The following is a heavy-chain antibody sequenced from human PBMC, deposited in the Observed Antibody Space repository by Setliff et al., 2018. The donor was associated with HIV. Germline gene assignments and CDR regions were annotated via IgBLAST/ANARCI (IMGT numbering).Heavy chain of an antibody. CDR3: ASGAPYYYDSTGYSGNYFDY. CDR2: IYHGGST. Sequence: SETLSLTCAVSGGSISSSNWWSWVRQPPGKGLEWIGEIYHGGSTNYNPSLKSRVTISVDKSKNQFSLKLASVTAADTAVYYCASGAPYYYDSTGYSGNYFDYWGQGTLVTVSS. J-gene: IGHJ4*02. D-gene: IGHD3-22*01. V-gene: IGHV4-4*02. CDR1: GGSISSSNW.